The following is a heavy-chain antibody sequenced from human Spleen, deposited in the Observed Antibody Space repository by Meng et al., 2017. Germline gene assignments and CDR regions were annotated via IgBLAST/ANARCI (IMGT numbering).Heavy chain of an antibody. D-gene: IGHD3-16*01. V-gene: IGHV6-1*01. CDR1: GDSVSRNSAA. CDR3: ARQEGAFDY. Sequence: QLHQSGPGLVKPSQTLSLTCAISGDSVSRNSAACGWIRQSPSRGLEWLERTYYRSKWYNDYAVSVKSRITINPDTSKNQFSLQLNSVTPEDTAVYYCARQEGAFDYWGQGTLVTVSS. CDR2: TYYRSKWYN. J-gene: IGHJ4*02.